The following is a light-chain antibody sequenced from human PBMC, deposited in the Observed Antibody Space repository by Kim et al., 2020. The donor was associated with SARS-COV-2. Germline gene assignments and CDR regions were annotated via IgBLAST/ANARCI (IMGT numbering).Light chain of an antibody. CDR1: TSNIGNNY. Sequence: GQKVTISCSGSTSNIGNNYVSWYQQLPGTAPKLLIYDNNKRPSGIPDRFSGSNSGTSATLGITGLQTGDEADYYCGTWDSSLSAGVFGGGTQLTVL. J-gene: IGLJ2*01. CDR3: GTWDSSLSAGV. CDR2: DNN. V-gene: IGLV1-51*01.